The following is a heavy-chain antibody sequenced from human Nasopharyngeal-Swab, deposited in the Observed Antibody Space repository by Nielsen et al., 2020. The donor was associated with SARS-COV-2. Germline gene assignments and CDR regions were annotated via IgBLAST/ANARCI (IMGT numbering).Heavy chain of an antibody. CDR1: GFTFSSYD. D-gene: IGHD2-2*03. CDR3: ARAVGYCSSTSCYYYYGMDV. Sequence: GGSLRLSCAASGFTFSSYDMHWVRQATGKGQEWVSAIGTAGDTYYPGSVKGRFTISREDAKNSLYLQMNSLRAGDTAVYYCARAVGYCSSTSCYYYYGMDVWGQGTTVTVSS. J-gene: IGHJ6*02. CDR2: IGTAGDT. V-gene: IGHV3-13*04.